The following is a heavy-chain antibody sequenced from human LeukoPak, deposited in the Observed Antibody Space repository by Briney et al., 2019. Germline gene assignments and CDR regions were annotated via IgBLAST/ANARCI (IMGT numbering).Heavy chain of an antibody. Sequence: SETLSLTCAVYGGSFSGYYWSWIRQPPGKGLEWIGEINHSGSTNYNPSLKSRVTISVDTSKNQFSLRLNSVTAADTAVYYCAGVGYGGYGVLDYWGQGTLVTISS. CDR3: AGVGYGGYGVLDY. D-gene: IGHD5-12*01. J-gene: IGHJ4*02. CDR2: INHSGST. V-gene: IGHV4-34*01. CDR1: GGSFSGYY.